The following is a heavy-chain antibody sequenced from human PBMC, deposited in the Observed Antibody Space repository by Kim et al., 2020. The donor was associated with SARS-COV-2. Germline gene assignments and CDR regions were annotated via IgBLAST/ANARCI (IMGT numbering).Heavy chain of an antibody. J-gene: IGHJ1*01. CDR1: GGSFSGYY. CDR2: ISQSGTT. Sequence: SETLSLTCAVYGGSFSGYYWSWIRQPPGKGLEWIGEISQSGTTTYNPSLTSRVTMSVDTSRIQFSLKLSSVTAADTAVYYCARGGKAAGAVAEYFQHWGQGTLVTVSS. D-gene: IGHD6-13*01. V-gene: IGHV4-34*01. CDR3: ARGGKAAGAVAEYFQH.